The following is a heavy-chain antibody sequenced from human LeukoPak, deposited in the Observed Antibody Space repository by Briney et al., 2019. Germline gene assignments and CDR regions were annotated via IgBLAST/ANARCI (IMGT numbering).Heavy chain of an antibody. CDR3: ARVRGGGFRTADS. Sequence: GGSLRLSCAASGFTFSNYIMHWVRQAPGKGLDWVAVILEDGRYQSYADSVKGRFTISRDNSKNTLFLQMNSLRGEDTAMYYCARVRGGGFRTADSWGQGTLVTVAS. V-gene: IGHV3-30*04. J-gene: IGHJ4*02. D-gene: IGHD6-19*01. CDR2: ILEDGRYQ. CDR1: GFTFSNYI.